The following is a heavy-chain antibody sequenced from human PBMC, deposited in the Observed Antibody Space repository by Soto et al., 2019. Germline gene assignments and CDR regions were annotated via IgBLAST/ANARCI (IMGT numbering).Heavy chain of an antibody. J-gene: IGHJ4*02. CDR2: INHSGST. CDR3: SRDKITGLFDY. D-gene: IGHD2-8*02. Sequence: QVQLQQWGAGLLKPSETLSLTCAVYGGSFSGYYWTWIRQPPGTGLEWIGEINHSGSTNYHPSLNSRVTISVVTSKILFYLKLTYVTATDTAVYCCSRDKITGLFDYEGQGTLVTFSS. V-gene: IGHV4-34*01. CDR1: GGSFSGYY.